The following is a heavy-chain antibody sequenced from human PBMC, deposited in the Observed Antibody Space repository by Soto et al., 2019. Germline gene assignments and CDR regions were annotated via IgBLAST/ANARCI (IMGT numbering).Heavy chain of an antibody. V-gene: IGHV1-18*04. CDR1: CYTFTSYG. J-gene: IGHJ4*02. Sequence: ASVKVSCKASCYTFTSYGISWVRQAPGQGLEWMGWISAYNGNTNYAQKLQGRVTMTTDTSTSTAYMELRSLRSDDTAVYYCARALAYDSRTTWYFDYWGQGTLVTVSS. CDR3: ARALAYDSRTTWYFDY. D-gene: IGHD3-22*01. CDR2: ISAYNGNT.